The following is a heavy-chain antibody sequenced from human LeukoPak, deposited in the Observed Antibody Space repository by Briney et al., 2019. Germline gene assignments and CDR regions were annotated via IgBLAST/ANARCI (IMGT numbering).Heavy chain of an antibody. CDR2: ISYDGSNK. J-gene: IGHJ6*03. D-gene: IGHD6-13*01. Sequence: GGSLRLSCAASGFTFSNYAMSWVRQAPGKGLEWVAVISYDGSNKYYADSVKGRFTISRDNSKNTLYLQMNSLRAEDTAVYYCARDRYSSSWYRYYYYMDVWGKGTTVTVSS. V-gene: IGHV3-30*04. CDR1: GFTFSNYA. CDR3: ARDRYSSSWYRYYYYMDV.